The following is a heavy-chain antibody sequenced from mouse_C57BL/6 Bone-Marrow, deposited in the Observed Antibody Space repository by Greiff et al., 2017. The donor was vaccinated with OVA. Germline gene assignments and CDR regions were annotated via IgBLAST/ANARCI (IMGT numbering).Heavy chain of an antibody. J-gene: IGHJ2*01. CDR2: ISDGGSYT. V-gene: IGHV5-4*03. CDR3: ARGGYYYGSLDY. CDR1: GFTFSSYA. D-gene: IGHD1-1*01. Sequence: EVKLVESGGGLVKPGGSLKLSCAASGFTFSSYAMSWVRQTPEKRLEWVATISDGGSYTYYPDNVKGRFTSSRDNAKNNLYLQMSHLKSEDTAMYYCARGGYYYGSLDYWGQGTTLTVSS.